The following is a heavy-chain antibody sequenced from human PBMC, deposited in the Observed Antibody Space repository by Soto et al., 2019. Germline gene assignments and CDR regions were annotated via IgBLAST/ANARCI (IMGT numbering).Heavy chain of an antibody. D-gene: IGHD3-10*01. CDR2: IIPIFGTA. CDR1: GGTFSSYA. CDR3: ESEGFGELSRESFDY. J-gene: IGHJ4*02. V-gene: IGHV1-69*01. Sequence: QVQLVQSGAEVKKPGSSVKVSCKASGGTFSSYAISWVRQAPGQGLEWMGGIIPIFGTANYAQKFQGRVTITADEATSTAYMELSSLRSEDTAVYYCESEGFGELSRESFDYWGQGTLVTVSS.